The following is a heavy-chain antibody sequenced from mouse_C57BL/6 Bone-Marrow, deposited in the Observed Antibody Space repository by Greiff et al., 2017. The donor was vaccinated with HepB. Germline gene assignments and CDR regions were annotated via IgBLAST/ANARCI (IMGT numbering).Heavy chain of an antibody. CDR3: TRGGSRSWGFAY. CDR1: GYTFTDYE. Sequence: QVQLKESGAELVRPGASVTLSCKASGYTFTDYEMHWVKQTPVHGLEWIGAIDPETGGTAYNQKFKGKAILTADKSSSTAYMELRSLTSEDSAVYYCTRGGSRSWGFAYWGQGTTLTVSS. J-gene: IGHJ2*01. CDR2: IDPETGGT. D-gene: IGHD1-1*01. V-gene: IGHV1-15*01.